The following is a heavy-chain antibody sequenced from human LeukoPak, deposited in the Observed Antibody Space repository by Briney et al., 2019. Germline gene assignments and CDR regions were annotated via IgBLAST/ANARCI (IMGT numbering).Heavy chain of an antibody. D-gene: IGHD3-9*01. CDR3: ARVHDTTGYYHYFDS. CDR2: ISHHGSNE. Sequence: GGSLRLSCEASGFTFSTYPMHWVRQAPDKGLEWVAMISHHGSNEYYADSVKDRFTISRDNSKNTLYLQMNNPRVEDMAIYYCARVHDTTGYYHYFDSWGQGTLVTVSS. V-gene: IGHV3-30*14. CDR1: GFTFSTYP. J-gene: IGHJ4*02.